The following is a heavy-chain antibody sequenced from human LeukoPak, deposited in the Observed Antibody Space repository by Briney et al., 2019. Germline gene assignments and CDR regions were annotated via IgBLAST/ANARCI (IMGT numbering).Heavy chain of an antibody. CDR3: AREGARGVYYFDY. D-gene: IGHD1-26*01. V-gene: IGHV1-2*02. J-gene: IGHJ4*02. CDR1: GYTFTGYY. CDR2: INPNSGGT. Sequence: ASVKVSCKASGYTFTGYYMHWVRQAPGQGLEWMGWINPNSGGTNYAQKFQGRVTMTRDTSISTAYMELSRLRSDDTAVYYCAREGARGVYYFDYWGQGTLVTVSS.